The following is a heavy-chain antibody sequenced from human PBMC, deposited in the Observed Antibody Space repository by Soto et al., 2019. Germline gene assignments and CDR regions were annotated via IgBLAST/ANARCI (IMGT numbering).Heavy chain of an antibody. J-gene: IGHJ4*02. CDR3: TRAAWFPYLSFY. CDR1: GVSFRRFE. Sequence: PCGSIRLSCAACGVSFRRFELDWVRQAPGKGLEWISYISSSGSTAYYASSVEGRFTISRDNANNSVYLQMDSLRAEDTALYYCTRAAWFPYLSFYSGQGALGTVPS. CDR2: ISSSGSTA. D-gene: IGHD3-10*01. V-gene: IGHV3-48*03.